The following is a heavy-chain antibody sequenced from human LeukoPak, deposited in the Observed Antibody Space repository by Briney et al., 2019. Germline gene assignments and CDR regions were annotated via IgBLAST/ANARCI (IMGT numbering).Heavy chain of an antibody. CDR3: ARGPNSVAGYFDY. CDR2: IYYSGST. Sequence: SETLSLTCTVSGGSVSSYYWSLIRQPPGKGLEWIGYIYYSGSTNYNPSLKSRVTISVDTSKNQFSLKLSSVTAADTAVYYCARGPNSVAGYFDYWGQGTLVTVSS. V-gene: IGHV4-59*02. CDR1: GGSVSSYY. J-gene: IGHJ4*02. D-gene: IGHD6-19*01.